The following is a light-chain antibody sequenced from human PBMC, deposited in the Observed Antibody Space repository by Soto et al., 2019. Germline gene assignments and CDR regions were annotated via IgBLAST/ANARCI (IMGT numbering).Light chain of an antibody. Sequence: DFQMTQSPSSLSASVGDRVSITCRASQSIRSHLNWYQHKPGKAPKVLIYAASSLQGGVPSRFSGSGSGTDFTLTIKSLQPEDFATYYCQQSFSSPFTFGPGTKVDVK. CDR2: AAS. J-gene: IGKJ3*01. CDR3: QQSFSSPFT. V-gene: IGKV1-39*01. CDR1: QSIRSH.